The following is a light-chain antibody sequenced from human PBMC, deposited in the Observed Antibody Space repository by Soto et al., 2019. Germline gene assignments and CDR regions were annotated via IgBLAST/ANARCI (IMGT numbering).Light chain of an antibody. V-gene: IGKV3-15*01. CDR3: QQRGDWPPIT. CDR2: DAS. Sequence: EIVMTQSPAAVSVSPGERATLYCRASQSVGNNLAWYQQKPGQAPSLFIYDASTRATGIPARFSGSGSGTEFTLTISSLQSEDFAVYYCQQRGDWPPITFGQGTRLEIK. J-gene: IGKJ5*01. CDR1: QSVGNN.